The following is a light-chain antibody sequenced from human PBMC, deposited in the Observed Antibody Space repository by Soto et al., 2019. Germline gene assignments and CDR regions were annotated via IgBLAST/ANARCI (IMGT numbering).Light chain of an antibody. CDR2: AAS. Sequence: DLQMTESPSSLSASVGDRVTITCRASQGIRNDVGWYQQKAGKAPKRRISAASNLQRGVPPRFSGDGSGTEFTLTITSLQPEDFPTYDWLQHNSYPRTFGQGTRLEIK. CDR1: QGIRND. J-gene: IGKJ2*02. V-gene: IGKV1-17*01. CDR3: LQHNSYPRT.